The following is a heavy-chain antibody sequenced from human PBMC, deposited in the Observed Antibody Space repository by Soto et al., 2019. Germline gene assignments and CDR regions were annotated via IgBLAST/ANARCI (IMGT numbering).Heavy chain of an antibody. CDR2: XXXIXGXA. J-gene: IGHJ5*02. CDR3: ARSATGSGYQPP. D-gene: IGHD3-22*01. CDR1: GGTFSSYA. V-gene: IGHV1-69*13. Sequence: GASVKVSCKASGGTFSSYAISWVRQAPGQGLEXMGGXXXIXGXAXYXXXXQGRVTITADESTSTAYMELSSLRSEHTAVYYCARSATGSGYQPPWGQGTLVTVSS.